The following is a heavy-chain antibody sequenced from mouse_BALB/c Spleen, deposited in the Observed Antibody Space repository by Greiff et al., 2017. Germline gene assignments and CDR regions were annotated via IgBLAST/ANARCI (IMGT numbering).Heavy chain of an antibody. V-gene: IGHV5-6-5*01. J-gene: IGHJ4*01. CDR3: ARKNYYGSSFYAMDY. CDR2: ISSGGST. D-gene: IGHD1-1*01. Sequence: EVKVVESGGGLVKPGGSLKLSCAASGFTFSSYAMSWVRQTPEKRLEWVASISSGGSTYYPDSVKGRFTISRDNARNILYLQMSSLRSEDTAMYYCARKNYYGSSFYAMDYWGQGTSVTVSS. CDR1: GFTFSSYA.